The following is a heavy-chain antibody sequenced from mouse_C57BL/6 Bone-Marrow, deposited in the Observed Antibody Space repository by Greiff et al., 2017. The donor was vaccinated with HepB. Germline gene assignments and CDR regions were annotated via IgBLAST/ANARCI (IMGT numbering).Heavy chain of an antibody. CDR3: ARIYYYFFGVFAY. J-gene: IGHJ3*01. Sequence: VQLQQSGAELARPGASVKMSCKASGYTFTSYTMHWVKQRPGQGLEWIGYINPSSGYTKYNQKFKDKATLTADKSSSTAYMKLSSLTSEDSAVYYCARIYYYFFGVFAYWGQGTLVTVSA. CDR1: GYTFTSYT. V-gene: IGHV1-4*01. D-gene: IGHD1-1*01. CDR2: INPSSGYT.